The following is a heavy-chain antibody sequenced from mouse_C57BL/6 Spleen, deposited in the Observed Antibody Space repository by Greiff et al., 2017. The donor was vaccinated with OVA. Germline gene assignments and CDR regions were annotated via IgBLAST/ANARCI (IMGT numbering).Heavy chain of an antibody. CDR2: IDPSDSYT. V-gene: IGHV1-50*01. D-gene: IGHD1-1*01. CDR3: ARWGGSFYYLDY. Sequence: QVQLQQPGAELVKPGASVKLSCKASGYTFTSYWMQWVKQRPGQGLEWIGEIDPSDSYTNYNQKFKGKATLTVDTSSITAYMQLSSLTSEDSAVYYCARWGGSFYYLDYWGQGTTLTVSS. CDR1: GYTFTSYW. J-gene: IGHJ2*01.